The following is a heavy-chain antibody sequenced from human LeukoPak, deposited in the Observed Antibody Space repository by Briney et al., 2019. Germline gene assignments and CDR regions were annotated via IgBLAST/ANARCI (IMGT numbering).Heavy chain of an antibody. Sequence: SETLSLTCTVSGGSISSGDYYWSWIRQPPGKGLEWIGYIYYSGSTYYNPSLKSRVTISVDTSKNQFSLKLSSVTAADTAVYYCARGSDYGCHFDYWGQGTLVTVSS. J-gene: IGHJ4*02. D-gene: IGHD4-17*01. CDR1: GGSISSGDYY. CDR2: IYYSGST. CDR3: ARGSDYGCHFDY. V-gene: IGHV4-30-4*01.